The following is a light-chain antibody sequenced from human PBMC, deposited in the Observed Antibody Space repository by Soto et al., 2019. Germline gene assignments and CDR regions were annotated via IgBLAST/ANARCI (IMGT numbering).Light chain of an antibody. CDR2: DAS. V-gene: IGKV3-11*01. Sequence: EIVLTHSPATLSLSPCERATLSFRASQSVSNYLAWYQQKPGQAPRLLIYDASNRATGIPARFSGSGSGTDFTLTISSLEPEDFAVYYCQQRSNWPLTFGGGTKVDIK. CDR3: QQRSNWPLT. J-gene: IGKJ4*01. CDR1: QSVSNY.